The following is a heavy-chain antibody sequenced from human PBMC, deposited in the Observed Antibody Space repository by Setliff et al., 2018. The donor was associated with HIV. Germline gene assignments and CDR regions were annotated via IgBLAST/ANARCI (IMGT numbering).Heavy chain of an antibody. Sequence: GGSLRLSCAASGFTFRNYNFNWVRQAPGRGLEWVSSISIGSGAAIYYAESVQGRFTVSRDNSKNTLFLQVKSLTAEDTAIYYCGKDSSDWSDGWGQGTLVTVSS. CDR2: ISIGSGAAI. V-gene: IGHV3-21*04. J-gene: IGHJ5*02. D-gene: IGHD3-22*01. CDR3: GKDSSDWSDG. CDR1: GFTFRNYN.